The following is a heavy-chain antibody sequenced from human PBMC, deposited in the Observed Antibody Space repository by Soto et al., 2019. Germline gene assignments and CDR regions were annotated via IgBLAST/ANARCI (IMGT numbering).Heavy chain of an antibody. J-gene: IGHJ5*02. D-gene: IGHD2-15*01. V-gene: IGHV1-8*01. CDR1: GYTFTSYD. CDR3: ASSGYCSGGSCYWFDT. CDR2: MNPNSGNT. Sequence: QVQLVQSGAEVKKPGASVKVSCKASGYTFTSYDINWVRQATGQGLEWMGWMNPNSGNTGYAQKFQGRVTMTRNTSISTAYMERSSLRSADTAVYYCASSGYCSGGSCYWFDTWGQGTLVTVSA.